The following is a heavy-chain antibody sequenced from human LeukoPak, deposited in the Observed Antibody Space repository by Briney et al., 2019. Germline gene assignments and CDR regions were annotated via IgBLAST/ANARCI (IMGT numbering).Heavy chain of an antibody. D-gene: IGHD1-26*01. CDR3: RLSGVDY. CDR2: INNGGSST. V-gene: IGHV3-74*01. CDR1: GFTFIDYW. J-gene: IGHJ4*02. Sequence: GGSLRLSCAVSGFTFIDYWMHWVRQVPGKGLEWISRINNGGSSTSYGASVQGRFTMSRDNAKNTLYLQMNSLRAEDTAVYYCRLSGVDYWGQGTLVTVSS.